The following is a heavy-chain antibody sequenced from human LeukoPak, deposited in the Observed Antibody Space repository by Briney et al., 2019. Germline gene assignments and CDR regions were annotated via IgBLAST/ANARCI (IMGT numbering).Heavy chain of an antibody. CDR2: IYSGGST. CDR1: GFTFSSYA. CDR3: ARGEGTKPLDY. J-gene: IGHJ4*02. Sequence: GGSLRLSCAASGFTFSSYAMSWVRQAPGKGLEWVSVIYSGGSTYYADSVKGRFTISRDNSKNTLYLQMNSLRAEDTAVYYCARGEGTKPLDYWGQGTLVTVSS. V-gene: IGHV3-66*01. D-gene: IGHD2-8*01.